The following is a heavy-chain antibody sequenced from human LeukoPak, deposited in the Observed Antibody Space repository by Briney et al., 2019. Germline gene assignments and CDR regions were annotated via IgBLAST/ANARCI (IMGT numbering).Heavy chain of an antibody. CDR1: GFTFSSYE. J-gene: IGHJ4*02. V-gene: IGHV3-48*03. CDR3: ARDSQGFDY. CDR2: ISSSGSTI. Sequence: PGGSLRLSCAASGFTFSSYEMNWVRQAPGKGLEWVSYISSSGSTIYYADSVKGRFTFSRDNAKNSLCLQMNSLRAEDTAVYYCARDSQGFDYWGQGTLVTVSS.